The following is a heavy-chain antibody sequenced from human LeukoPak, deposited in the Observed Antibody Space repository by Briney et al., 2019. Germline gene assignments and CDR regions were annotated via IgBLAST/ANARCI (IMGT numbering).Heavy chain of an antibody. D-gene: IGHD6-19*01. J-gene: IGHJ4*02. CDR3: ARGRSSGLSSSIDN. CDR2: INRSGST. V-gene: IGHV4-34*01. Sequence: SETLSLTCAVYGGSFSGYYWSWIRQPPGKGLEWIGEINRSGSTNYTPSLKSRVTMSLDTSKNQFSLRLKSVTAADTALYYCARGRSSGLSSSIDNWGQGTLVTVSS. CDR1: GGSFSGYY.